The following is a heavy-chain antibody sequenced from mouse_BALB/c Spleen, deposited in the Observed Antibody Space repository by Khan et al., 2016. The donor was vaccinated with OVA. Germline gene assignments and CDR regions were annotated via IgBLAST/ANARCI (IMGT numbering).Heavy chain of an antibody. J-gene: IGHJ3*01. D-gene: IGHD2-1*01. CDR1: GYTFTSYT. CDR3: TREGPDDGNYEAWVAY. V-gene: IGHV1-4*01. CDR2: INPSNDYT. Sequence: QVQLKQSGAELARPGASVKMSCKASGYTFTSYTMHWVKQRPGQGLEWIGYINPSNDYTNYNQKFKDKATLTADKSSSTAYMQLSSLTSEDSAVYDCTREGPDDGNYEAWVAYWGQGTLVTVSA.